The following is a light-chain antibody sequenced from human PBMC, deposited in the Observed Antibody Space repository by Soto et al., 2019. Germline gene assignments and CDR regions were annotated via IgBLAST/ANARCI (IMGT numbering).Light chain of an antibody. CDR3: AAWDDSLNGPV. V-gene: IGLV1-44*01. J-gene: IGLJ3*02. Sequence: QSVLTQPPSASGTPGQSVTISCSGTSSNIGGNTVNWYQQLPGTAPKLLIYSNNQRPSGVPDRFSGSKSGTSASLAISGLQYEDEADYYCAAWDDSLNGPVFGGGKKVTV. CDR2: SNN. CDR1: SSNIGGNT.